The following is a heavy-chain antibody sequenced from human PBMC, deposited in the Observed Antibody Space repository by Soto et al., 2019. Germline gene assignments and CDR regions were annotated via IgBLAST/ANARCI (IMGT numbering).Heavy chain of an antibody. J-gene: IGHJ6*02. Sequence: EVQLVQSGAEVKKPGESLRISCKGSGYSFTSYWISWVRQMPGKGLEWMGRIDPSDSYTNYSPSFQGHVTISADKSISTAYLQWSSLKASDTAMYYCARGYCSGGSCFTLGYYYYGMDVWGQGSTVTVSS. CDR3: ARGYCSGGSCFTLGYYYYGMDV. D-gene: IGHD2-15*01. V-gene: IGHV5-10-1*03. CDR1: GYSFTSYW. CDR2: IDPSDSYT.